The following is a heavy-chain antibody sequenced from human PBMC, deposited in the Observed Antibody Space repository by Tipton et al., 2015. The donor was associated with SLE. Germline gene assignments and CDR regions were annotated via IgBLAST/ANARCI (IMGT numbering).Heavy chain of an antibody. J-gene: IGHJ6*02. V-gene: IGHV4-59*08. CDR3: AAVAASRYYYGMDV. Sequence: TLSLTCTVSGGSISSYYWSWIRQPPGKGLEWIGYIYYSGSSNYNPSLKSRVTISVDTSKNQFFLELRSVTAADTAVYYCAAVAASRYYYGMDVWGQGTTVTVSS. CDR2: IYYSGSS. D-gene: IGHD2-15*01. CDR1: GGSISSYY.